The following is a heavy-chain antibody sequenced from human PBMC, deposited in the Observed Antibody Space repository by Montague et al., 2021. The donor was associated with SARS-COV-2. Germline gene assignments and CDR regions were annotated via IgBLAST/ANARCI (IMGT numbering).Heavy chain of an antibody. V-gene: IGHV4-4*08. Sequence: SETLSLTCSVSGASVSTFYWNWIRQPPGKGLEWVGYADSIGSTSYNPSLNSRVTISLDTSSNQFSLRLGSVTAADTAIYYCAGTRGYGYIYHPLDFWSQGTLVTVSS. J-gene: IGHJ4*03. CDR3: AGTRGYGYIYHPLDF. D-gene: IGHD5-18*01. CDR1: GASVSTFY. CDR2: ADSIGST.